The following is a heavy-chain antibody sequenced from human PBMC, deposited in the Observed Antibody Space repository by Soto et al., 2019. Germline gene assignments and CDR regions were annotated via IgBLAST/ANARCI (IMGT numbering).Heavy chain of an antibody. Sequence: GGSLRLSXAASGFTFSSYAMSWVRQAPGKGLEWVSAISGSGGSTYYADSVKGRFTISRDNSKNTLYLQMNSLRAEDTAVYYCAKDLYCSSTSCCCYYYYGMGVWGQGTTVTVSS. V-gene: IGHV3-23*01. CDR3: AKDLYCSSTSCCCYYYYGMGV. CDR1: GFTFSSYA. D-gene: IGHD2-2*01. J-gene: IGHJ6*02. CDR2: ISGSGGST.